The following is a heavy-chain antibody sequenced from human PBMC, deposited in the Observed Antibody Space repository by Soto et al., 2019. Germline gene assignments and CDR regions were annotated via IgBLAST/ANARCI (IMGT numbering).Heavy chain of an antibody. D-gene: IGHD1-1*01. J-gene: IGHJ4*02. CDR1: GYTFTSFD. CDR3: TRGRNSGDGYNGGGY. Sequence: SVKVSCKASGYTFTSFDINWVRQATGQGLEWMGWMNPNSGHTGYAQKFQGRVTMTRDTSISTAYMELSSLRYEDTAVYYCTRGRNSGDGYNGGGYWGQGTLVTVSS. V-gene: IGHV1-8*01. CDR2: MNPNSGHT.